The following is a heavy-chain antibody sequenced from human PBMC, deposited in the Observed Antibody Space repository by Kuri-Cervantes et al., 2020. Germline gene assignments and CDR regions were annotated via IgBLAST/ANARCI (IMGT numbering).Heavy chain of an antibody. D-gene: IGHD1-26*01. CDR3: AKDRRSGSFPYYYYYMDV. CDR2: IYSGGST. J-gene: IGHJ6*03. V-gene: IGHV3-66*02. Sequence: GESLKISCVVSGFNVSNNYMSWVRQAPGKGLEWVSIIYSGGSTYYTESVKGRFTISRDNSKNKLYLQMNSLRAEDTAVYYCAKDRRSGSFPYYYYYMDVWGKGTTVTVSS. CDR1: GFNVSNNY.